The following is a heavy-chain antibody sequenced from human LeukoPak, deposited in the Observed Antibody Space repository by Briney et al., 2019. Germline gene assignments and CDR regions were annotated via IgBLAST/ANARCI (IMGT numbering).Heavy chain of an antibody. V-gene: IGHV3-11*04. J-gene: IGHJ6*02. CDR2: ISSSGSTI. Sequence: PGGSLRLSCAASGFTFSDYYMSWIRQAPGKGLEWVSYISSSGSTIYYADSVKGRFTISRDNAKNSLYLQMNSLRAEDTAVYYCARDPYYDFWSGKYYYGMDVWGQGTTVTVSS. D-gene: IGHD3-3*01. CDR1: GFTFSDYY. CDR3: ARDPYYDFWSGKYYYGMDV.